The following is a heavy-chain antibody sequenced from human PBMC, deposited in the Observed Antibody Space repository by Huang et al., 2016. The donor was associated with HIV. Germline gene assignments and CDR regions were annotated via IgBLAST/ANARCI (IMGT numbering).Heavy chain of an antibody. CDR1: GYDFGSYG. CDR3: ARDPYYSNRWKRNDASFL. J-gene: IGHJ3*01. D-gene: IGHD4-4*01. Sequence: QVQLVQSGGEVMQPGASVRVSCKASGYDFGSYGMSWVRQAPGQGLEWLGWICSDRSDTSSAQKFQGRVTMTTDTSTTTTYMELRSLRSDDTAMYYCARDPYYSNRWKRNDASFLWGQGTMITVSS. CDR2: ICSDRSDT. V-gene: IGHV1-18*01.